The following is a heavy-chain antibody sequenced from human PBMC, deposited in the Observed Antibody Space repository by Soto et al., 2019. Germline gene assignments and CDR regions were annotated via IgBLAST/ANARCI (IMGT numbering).Heavy chain of an antibody. CDR1: GGSFSDYY. CDR2: INLNGYT. D-gene: IGHD3-22*01. CDR3: ARGAWDNSAYYFFDF. V-gene: IGHV4-34*01. Sequence: QVQLQQWGARLLKPSETLSLTCAVYGGSFSDYYWTWIRQSPERGLEWVGEINLNGYTKYSPSLQSRVTLSVDTTKKQVSLRLSSVTAADTAVYYCARGAWDNSAYYFFDFWGQGIHVTVSS. J-gene: IGHJ4*02.